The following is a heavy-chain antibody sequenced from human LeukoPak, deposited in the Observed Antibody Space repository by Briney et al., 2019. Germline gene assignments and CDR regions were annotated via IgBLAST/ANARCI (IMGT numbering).Heavy chain of an antibody. V-gene: IGHV4-34*01. D-gene: IGHD4-17*01. CDR1: GGSFSGYY. Sequence: PSETLSLTCAVYGGSFSGYYWSWIRQPPGKGLEWIGEINHSGSTNYNPSLKSRVTISVDTSKNQFSLKLSSVTAADTAVYYCARVKDYGDCDFDYWGQGTLVTVSS. J-gene: IGHJ4*02. CDR2: INHSGST. CDR3: ARVKDYGDCDFDY.